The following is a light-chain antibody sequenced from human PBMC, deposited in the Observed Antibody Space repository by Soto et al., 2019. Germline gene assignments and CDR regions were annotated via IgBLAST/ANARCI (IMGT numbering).Light chain of an antibody. V-gene: IGLV2-23*02. CDR3: YSYAGSSYYV. Sequence: QSVLTQPASVSGSLGQSITISCTGTSSDVGTYNLVSWYQQLPDKAPKLIIHEVNKRPSGVSTRFSGSKSGNTASLTISGLQAEDDADYHCYSYAGSSYYVFGSGTKLTVL. CDR1: SSDVGTYNL. J-gene: IGLJ1*01. CDR2: EVN.